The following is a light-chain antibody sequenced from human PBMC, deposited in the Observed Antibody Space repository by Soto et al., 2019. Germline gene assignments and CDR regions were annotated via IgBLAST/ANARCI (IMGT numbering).Light chain of an antibody. V-gene: IGKV3-15*01. Sequence: EIVMTQSPATLSVSPGERATLSCRANQSVSSNLAWYQQKPGQAPRLLISGASTRATGIPDRFSGSGSGTEFTLTISSLQSEDFAVYYCQQYGSSPTFGQGTRLEIK. CDR1: QSVSSN. CDR3: QQYGSSPT. CDR2: GAS. J-gene: IGKJ5*01.